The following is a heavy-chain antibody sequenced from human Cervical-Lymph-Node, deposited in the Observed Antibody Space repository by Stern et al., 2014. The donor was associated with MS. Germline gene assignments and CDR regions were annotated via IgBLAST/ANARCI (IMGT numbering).Heavy chain of an antibody. V-gene: IGHV4-61*02. CDR1: GGSISSTSHY. J-gene: IGHJ4*02. CDR2: IFASGST. Sequence: QVQLQESGPGLVRPSQTLSLTCTISGGSISSTSHYWSWIRQPAGKGLEWIGRIFASGSTNYNPSLKSRVGMSVDTSGTHFPLMLFSVTAADTAVYYCARGFGDPDFDYWGQGTLVTVSS. CDR3: ARGFGDPDFDY. D-gene: IGHD4-17*01.